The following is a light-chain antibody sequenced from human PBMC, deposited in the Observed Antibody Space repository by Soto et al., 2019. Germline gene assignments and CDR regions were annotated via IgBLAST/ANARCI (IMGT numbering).Light chain of an antibody. Sequence: DIQLTQSPSFLSASVGDRVTITCRAGQGINNYLVWYQQKPGKAPKLLISGASTLQSGVPLRFSGSGSGTEFTLTISSLQTEDFASYFCQQLNSYPFTFGGGTKVDIK. CDR2: GAS. CDR1: QGINNY. V-gene: IGKV1-9*01. CDR3: QQLNSYPFT. J-gene: IGKJ4*01.